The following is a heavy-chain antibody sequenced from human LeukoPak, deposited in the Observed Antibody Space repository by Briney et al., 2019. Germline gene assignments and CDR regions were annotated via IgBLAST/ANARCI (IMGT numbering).Heavy chain of an antibody. J-gene: IGHJ4*02. CDR3: ARSNWNAPFDY. CDR1: GGSISSTSYY. CDR2: TYYSGST. V-gene: IGHV4-39*01. Sequence: SETLSLTCNVSGGSISSTSYYWDWIRRPPGKGLEWIGSTYYSGSTYNNPSLKSRVTISVDTSKNQFSLRLSSVTAADTAVYYCARSNWNAPFDYWGQGTLVTVSS. D-gene: IGHD1-20*01.